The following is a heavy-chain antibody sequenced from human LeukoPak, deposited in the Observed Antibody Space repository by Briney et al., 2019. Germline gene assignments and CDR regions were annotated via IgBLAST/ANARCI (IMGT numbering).Heavy chain of an antibody. CDR1: GYTLTELS. D-gene: IGHD4-17*01. Sequence: GASVKVSCKVSGYTLTELSMHWVRQAPGKGLEWMGGFDPEDGETIYAQKFQGRVTMTEDTPTDTAYMELSSLTDVDTAVYYCAREALWTTVTHFDYWGQGTLVTVSS. J-gene: IGHJ4*02. CDR3: AREALWTTVTHFDY. CDR2: FDPEDGET. V-gene: IGHV1-24*01.